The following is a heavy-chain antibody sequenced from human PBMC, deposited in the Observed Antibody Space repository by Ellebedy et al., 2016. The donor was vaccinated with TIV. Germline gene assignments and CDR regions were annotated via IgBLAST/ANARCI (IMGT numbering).Heavy chain of an antibody. CDR1: GFTFDDYA. CDR3: AKPYSSSSPMTLDY. Sequence: GGSLRLSXAASGFTFDDYAMHWVRQAPGKGLEWVSGISWNSGSIGYADSVKGRFTISRNNAKNSLYLQMNSLRAEDTAVYYCAKPYSSSSPMTLDYWGQGTLVTVSS. J-gene: IGHJ4*02. D-gene: IGHD6-6*01. CDR2: ISWNSGSI. V-gene: IGHV3-9*01.